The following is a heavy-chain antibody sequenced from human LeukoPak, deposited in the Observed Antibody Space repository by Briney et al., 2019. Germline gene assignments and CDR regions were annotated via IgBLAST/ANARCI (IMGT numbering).Heavy chain of an antibody. CDR2: IKEDGSEK. Sequence: GGSLRLSCAASGFTFSNYWMSWVRQAPGKGLEWVANIKEDGSEKYYVDSVKGRFTISRDNAKNSLFLQMNSLRADDTAVYYCASRRRMGNTTSCFDYWGQGTLVTVSS. J-gene: IGHJ4*02. CDR3: ASRRRMGNTTSCFDY. CDR1: GFTFSNYW. V-gene: IGHV3-7*01. D-gene: IGHD2-2*01.